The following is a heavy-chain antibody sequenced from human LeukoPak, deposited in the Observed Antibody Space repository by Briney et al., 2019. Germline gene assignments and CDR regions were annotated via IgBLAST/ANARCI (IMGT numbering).Heavy chain of an antibody. J-gene: IGHJ6*03. CDR2: INHSGST. CDR1: GGSFSGYY. CDR3: ARVDTAMAKYYYYHYMDV. D-gene: IGHD5-18*01. Sequence: SETHSLTRVVYGGSFSGYYWSWIRPPPGKGLGWSGEINHSGSTNYKPSLKSRVTISVETSKSQFSLKLSSVTAADTAVYFCARVDTAMAKYYYYHYMDVWDKGTTVTVSS. V-gene: IGHV4-34*01.